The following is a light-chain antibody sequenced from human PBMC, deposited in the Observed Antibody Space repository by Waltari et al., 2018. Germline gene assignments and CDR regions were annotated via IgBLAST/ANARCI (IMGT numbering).Light chain of an antibody. Sequence: SYELTQPPSVSVSPGQTARITCSGDALPKQYSFWYQQRSGQAPVVVIYKDTERPSGIPDRFSGSSSGTRVTLTISGVQAEDEADYYCQSTDNSGTYVVFGGGTKLTVL. J-gene: IGLJ2*01. CDR1: ALPKQY. CDR3: QSTDNSGTYVV. V-gene: IGLV3-25*03. CDR2: KDT.